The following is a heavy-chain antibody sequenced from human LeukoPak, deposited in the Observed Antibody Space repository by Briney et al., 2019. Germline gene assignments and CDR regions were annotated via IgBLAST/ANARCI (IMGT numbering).Heavy chain of an antibody. V-gene: IGHV4-59*01. CDR2: IYYSGST. Sequence: SETLSLTCTVSGGSISSYYWSWIRQPPGKGLEWIGYIYYSGSTNYNPSLKSRVTISVDTSKNQFSLKLSSVTAADTAVYYCARANRNFCVTTDCYLFDSWGPGTQVTVSS. J-gene: IGHJ4*02. D-gene: IGHD2-21*02. CDR1: GGSISSYY. CDR3: ARANRNFCVTTDCYLFDS.